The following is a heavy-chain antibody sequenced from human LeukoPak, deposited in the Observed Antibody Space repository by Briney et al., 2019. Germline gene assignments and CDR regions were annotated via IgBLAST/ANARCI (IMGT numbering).Heavy chain of an antibody. CDR1: GFTFDDYA. CDR2: ISWNSGSI. CDR3: AKGIGAAANWYFDL. D-gene: IGHD6-13*01. J-gene: IGHJ2*01. Sequence: GGSLRLSCAASGFTFDDYAMHWVRQAPGKGLEWVSGISWNSGSIGYADSVKGRFTISRDNAKNSLYLQMNSLRAEDMALYYCAKGIGAAANWYFDLWGRGTLVTVSS. V-gene: IGHV3-9*03.